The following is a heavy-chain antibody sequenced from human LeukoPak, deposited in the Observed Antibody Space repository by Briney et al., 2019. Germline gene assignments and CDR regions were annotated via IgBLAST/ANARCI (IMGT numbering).Heavy chain of an antibody. V-gene: IGHV3-53*01. CDR2: IYSGGST. Sequence: GGSLRLSCAASGFTVSSNYMSWVRQAPGKGLEWVSVIYSGGSTYYADSVKGRFTISRDNAKNSVYLQMKSLRAEDTAVYYCVREGYYDSSGYLGVFDYWGQGTLVTVSS. CDR3: VREGYYDSSGYLGVFDY. D-gene: IGHD3-22*01. CDR1: GFTVSSNY. J-gene: IGHJ4*02.